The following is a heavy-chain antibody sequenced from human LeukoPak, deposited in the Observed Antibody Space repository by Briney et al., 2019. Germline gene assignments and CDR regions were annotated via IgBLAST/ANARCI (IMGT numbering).Heavy chain of an antibody. J-gene: IGHJ4*02. CDR1: GFTFNTNG. V-gene: IGHV3-23*01. CDR3: AKGMKLLNFDC. Sequence: PGGSLRLSCTASGFTFNTNGMSWVRQAPGKGLEWVSSIIDSGGNTYYADSVKGRFTISRDNSKNTVHLQMSSLRAEDTAVYYCAKGMKLLNFDCWGQGTLVTVSS. D-gene: IGHD2-15*01. CDR2: IIDSGGNT.